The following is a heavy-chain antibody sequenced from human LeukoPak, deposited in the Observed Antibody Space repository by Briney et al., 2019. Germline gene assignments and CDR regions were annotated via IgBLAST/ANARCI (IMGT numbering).Heavy chain of an antibody. CDR2: ISGSGGST. D-gene: IGHD5-24*01. CDR3: AKDREEMYYFDY. CDR1: GFTFSSYA. J-gene: IGHJ4*02. Sequence: GGSLRLSCAASGFTFSSYAMSWVRQAPGKGLEWVSAISGSGGSTYCADSVKGRFTISRDNSKNTLYLQMNSPRAEDTAVYYCAKDREEMYYFDYWGQGTLVTVSS. V-gene: IGHV3-23*01.